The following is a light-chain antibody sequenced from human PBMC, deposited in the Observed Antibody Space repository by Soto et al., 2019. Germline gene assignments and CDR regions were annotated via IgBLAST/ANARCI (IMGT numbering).Light chain of an antibody. Sequence: EIVLTQSPGPLSLSPGERATLSCRASQSVSSSYLAWYQQKPGQAPRLLIYGASSRATGIPDRFSGSGSGTDFTLTISRLDPEDVAVYYCQQYGSSITLGQGTRLEIK. CDR2: GAS. CDR1: QSVSSSY. J-gene: IGKJ5*01. CDR3: QQYGSSIT. V-gene: IGKV3-20*01.